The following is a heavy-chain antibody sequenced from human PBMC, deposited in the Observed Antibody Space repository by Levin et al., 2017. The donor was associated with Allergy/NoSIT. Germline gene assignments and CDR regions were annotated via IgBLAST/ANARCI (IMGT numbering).Heavy chain of an antibody. CDR2: ISYDGSNK. V-gene: IGHV3-30*18. CDR1: GFTFSSYG. Sequence: GESLKISCAASGFTFSSYGMHWVRQAPGKGLEWVAVISYDGSNKYYADSVKGRFTISRDNSKNTLYLQMNSLRAEDTAVYYCAKVALRDCSSTSCRRYYFDYWGQGTLVTVSS. CDR3: AKVALRDCSSTSCRRYYFDY. J-gene: IGHJ4*02. D-gene: IGHD2-2*01.